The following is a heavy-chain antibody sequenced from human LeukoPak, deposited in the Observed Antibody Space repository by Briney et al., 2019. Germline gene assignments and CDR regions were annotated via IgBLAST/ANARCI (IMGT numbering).Heavy chain of an antibody. CDR2: ISWNSGSI. D-gene: IGHD5-12*01. CDR3: AKDRLFAFDY. CDR1: GFTFDDYA. Sequence: GGSLRLSCAASGFTFDDYAMHWVRQAPGKGLEWVSGISWNSGSIDYADSVKGRFTISRDNAKNSLHLQMNSLRAEDTALYYCAKDRLFAFDYWGQGTLVTVSS. V-gene: IGHV3-9*01. J-gene: IGHJ4*02.